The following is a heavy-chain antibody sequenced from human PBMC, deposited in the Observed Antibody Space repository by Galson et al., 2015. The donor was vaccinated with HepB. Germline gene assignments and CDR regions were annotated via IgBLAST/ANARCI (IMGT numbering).Heavy chain of an antibody. CDR2: ISGRGGST. CDR1: GFTFSSYA. D-gene: IGHD4-17*01. Sequence: SLRLSCAGSGFTFSSYAMNWVRQAPGKGLEWVSGISGRGGSTYYADSVKGRFTISRDNSKNTLYLQMNSLRSEDTAVYYCAKDLDSEDYEAYYFDYWGLGTLVTVSS. CDR3: AKDLDSEDYEAYYFDY. J-gene: IGHJ4*02. V-gene: IGHV3-23*01.